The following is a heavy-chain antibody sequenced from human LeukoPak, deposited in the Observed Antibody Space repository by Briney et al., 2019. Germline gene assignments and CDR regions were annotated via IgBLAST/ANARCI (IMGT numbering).Heavy chain of an antibody. Sequence: PGGSLRLSCAASGFAFSDYYMSWIRQAPWKGLEWVSYISSSGSTIYYADSVKGRFTISRDNAKNSLYLQMNSLRAEDTAVYYCARGDSSGPTGYYYMDVWGKGTTVTVSS. CDR1: GFAFSDYY. D-gene: IGHD6-19*01. CDR3: ARGDSSGPTGYYYMDV. CDR2: ISSSGSTI. V-gene: IGHV3-11*04. J-gene: IGHJ6*03.